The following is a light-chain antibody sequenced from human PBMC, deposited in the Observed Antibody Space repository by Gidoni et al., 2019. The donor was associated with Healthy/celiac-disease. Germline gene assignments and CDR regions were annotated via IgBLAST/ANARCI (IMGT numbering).Light chain of an antibody. CDR2: SNT. V-gene: IGLV1-44*01. CDR1: SSHIRSNT. J-gene: IGLJ3*02. CDR3: AAWDDSLNGWV. Sequence: QSVLPQPPSASGTPGQRVTIPCSGSSSHIRSNTVHWHQQHPGTAPKLLIYSNTQRPSGVPDRFSGSKSGTSASLAISGLQSEDEADYYCAAWDDSLNGWVFGGGTKLTVL.